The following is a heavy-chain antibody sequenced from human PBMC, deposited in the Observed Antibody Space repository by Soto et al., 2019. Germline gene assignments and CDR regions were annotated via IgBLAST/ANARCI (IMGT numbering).Heavy chain of an antibody. CDR2: ISYDGSNK. V-gene: IGHV3-30*18. J-gene: IGHJ6*02. D-gene: IGHD6-6*01. CDR1: GFTFSSYG. CDR3: AKESYSSSSYYYGMDV. Sequence: QVQLVETGGGVVQPGRSLRLSCAASGFTFSSYGMHWVRQAPGEGLEWVAVISYDGSNKYYADSVKGRFTISRGNSKNTLFLQMNSLRGEDTAVYYCAKESYSSSSYYYGMDVWGQGTTVTVSS.